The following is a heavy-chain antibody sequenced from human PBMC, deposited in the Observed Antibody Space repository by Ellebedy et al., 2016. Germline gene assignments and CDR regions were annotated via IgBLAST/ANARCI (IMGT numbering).Heavy chain of an antibody. CDR1: GGSISSGDYY. CDR2: IYYSGST. D-gene: IGHD1-26*01. J-gene: IGHJ4*02. V-gene: IGHV4-30-4*01. Sequence: LRLXCTVSGGSISSGDYYWHWIRQPPGKGLEWIGFIYYSGSTYSNPSLKSRVTISADTSKNQFSLKLRSVTAADTALYYCAREYLVGATGFDYWGQGTLVTVSS. CDR3: AREYLVGATGFDY.